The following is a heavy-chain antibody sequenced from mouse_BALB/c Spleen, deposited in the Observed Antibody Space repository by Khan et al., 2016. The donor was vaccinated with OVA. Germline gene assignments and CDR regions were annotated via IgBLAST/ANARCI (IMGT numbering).Heavy chain of an antibody. CDR3: ARNKYYGYAVDY. D-gene: IGHD1-1*01. J-gene: IGHJ4*01. CDR2: ISYSGST. V-gene: IGHV3-2*02. CDR1: GYSITTNYA. Sequence: VQLKQSGPGLVKPSQSLSLTCTVTGYSITTNYAWDWIRQFPGNKLEWMGYISYSGSTSYNPSLKSRISITRDTSKNQFFLQLNSVTTEDTATYYCARNKYYGYAVDYWGQGTSVTVSS.